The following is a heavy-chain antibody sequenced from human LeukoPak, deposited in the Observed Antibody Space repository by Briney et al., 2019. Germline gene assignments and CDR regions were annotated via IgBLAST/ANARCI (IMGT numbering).Heavy chain of an antibody. CDR2: ISASGGDT. D-gene: IGHD5-18*01. V-gene: IGHV3-23*01. Sequence: PGGSLRLSCAASGLTFSTFPMTWVRQAPGKGLEWVSAISASGGDTYYADSVKGRFTISRDNSKNTLYLQMNSLRADDTAVYYCAKDLASYDNYYYYMDVWGKGTTVTVSS. J-gene: IGHJ6*03. CDR3: AKDLASYDNYYYYMDV. CDR1: GLTFSTFP.